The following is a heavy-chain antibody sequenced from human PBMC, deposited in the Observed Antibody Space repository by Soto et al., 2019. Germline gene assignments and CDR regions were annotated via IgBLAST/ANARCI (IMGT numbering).Heavy chain of an antibody. CDR3: ARDGPRGIARFVKYYFDY. CDR1: GYTFTSYY. Sequence: ASVKVSCKASGYTFTSYYMHWVRQAPGQGLEWMGIINPSGGSTSYAQKFQGRVTMTRDTSTSTVYMELSSLRSEDTAVYYCARDGPRGIARFVKYYFDYWGQGTLVTVSS. CDR2: INPSGGST. V-gene: IGHV1-46*01. D-gene: IGHD6-6*01. J-gene: IGHJ4*02.